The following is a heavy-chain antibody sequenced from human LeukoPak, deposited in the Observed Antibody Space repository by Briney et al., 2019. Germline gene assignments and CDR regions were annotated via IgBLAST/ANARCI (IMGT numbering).Heavy chain of an antibody. CDR2: ISGSGGST. CDR1: GFTFSSYA. D-gene: IGHD1-26*01. V-gene: IGHV3-23*01. Sequence: GGSLRLSCAASGFTFSSYAMSWVRQAPGKGLEWVSAISGSGGSTYYADSVKGRFTISRDNSKNTLYLQMNSLRAEDTAVYYCAKEGSSGSYSVFDFDYWGQGTLVTVSS. CDR3: AKEGSSGSYSVFDFDY. J-gene: IGHJ4*02.